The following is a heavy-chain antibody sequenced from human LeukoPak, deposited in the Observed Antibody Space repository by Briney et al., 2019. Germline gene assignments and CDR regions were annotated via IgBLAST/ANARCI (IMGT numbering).Heavy chain of an antibody. J-gene: IGHJ4*02. Sequence: GGSLRLSCAVSGFTFSSYAMSWVRQAPGKGLEWVSGISAIGGSTFYADSVKGRFTISRDNSKNTLYPKMNTLRREDSAVLYCANPVGAKPYCDSTRWYPRDYWGQGTLVTVSS. V-gene: IGHV3-23*01. CDR2: ISAIGGST. D-gene: IGHD2-2*01. CDR1: GFTFSSYA. CDR3: ANPVGAKPYCDSTRWYPRDY.